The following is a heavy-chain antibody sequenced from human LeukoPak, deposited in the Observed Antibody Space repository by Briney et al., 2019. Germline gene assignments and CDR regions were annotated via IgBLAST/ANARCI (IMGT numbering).Heavy chain of an antibody. J-gene: IGHJ6*03. D-gene: IGHD3-10*01. Sequence: SETLSLACTVSGGSISSSHYYWGWIRQTPGKGLEWIGTIYYSGTTYYNPSLESRATISEDTSKNQFSLTLRSVTAADTAVYYCARQISDYYYYYIDVWGKGTTVTVSS. CDR3: ARQISDYYYYYIDV. CDR1: GGSISSSHYY. CDR2: IYYSGTT. V-gene: IGHV4-39*01.